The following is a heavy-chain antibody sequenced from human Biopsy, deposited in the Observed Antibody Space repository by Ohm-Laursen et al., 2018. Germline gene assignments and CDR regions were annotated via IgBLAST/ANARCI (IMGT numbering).Heavy chain of an antibody. CDR2: ISPKSGDT. J-gene: IGHJ4*02. CDR1: GYSFTSYY. D-gene: IGHD6-19*01. CDR3: ALQSVAQMKNFDY. Sequence: SVTVSCKASGYSFTSYYMHWVRQAPGQGLEWMGWISPKSGDTNYAHKFQGNITMTRDTSMSTAYMEMSRLRCDDTAVYYCALQSVAQMKNFDYWGQGTLVTVSS. V-gene: IGHV1-2*02.